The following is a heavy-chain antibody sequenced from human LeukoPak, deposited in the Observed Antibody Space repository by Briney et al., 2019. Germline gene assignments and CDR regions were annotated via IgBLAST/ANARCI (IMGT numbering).Heavy chain of an antibody. CDR2: IIPIFGTA. Sequence: ASVKVSCKASGGTFSSYAISWVRQAPGQGLEWMGGIIPIFGTANYAQKFQGRVTITADESTSTAYMELSSLRSEDTAVYYCARDSVLPTLRYYYYYMDVWGKGTTVTVSS. CDR1: GGTFSSYA. D-gene: IGHD2-8*01. CDR3: ARDSVLPTLRYYYYYMDV. J-gene: IGHJ6*03. V-gene: IGHV1-69*13.